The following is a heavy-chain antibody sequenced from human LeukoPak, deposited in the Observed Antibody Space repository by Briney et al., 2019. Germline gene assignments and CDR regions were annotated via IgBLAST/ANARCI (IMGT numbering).Heavy chain of an antibody. Sequence: SVEVSCKASGGTFSSYAISWVRQAPGQGLEWMGGIIPIFGTANYAQKFQGRVTITADESTSTAYMELSSLRSEDTAVYYCARDLVPYYYDSSGHSRWAFDIWGQGTMVTVSS. D-gene: IGHD3-22*01. CDR3: ARDLVPYYYDSSGHSRWAFDI. V-gene: IGHV1-69*13. CDR1: GGTFSSYA. CDR2: IIPIFGTA. J-gene: IGHJ3*02.